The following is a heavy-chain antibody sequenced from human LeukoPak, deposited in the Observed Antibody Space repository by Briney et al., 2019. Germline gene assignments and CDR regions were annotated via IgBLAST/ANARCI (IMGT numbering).Heavy chain of an antibody. V-gene: IGHV3-23*01. Sequence: GGSLRLSCAASGFTFSSYAMSWVRQAPGKGLEWISAILGSGDTTHYAESVKGRFTISRDNSTYTVYLQMNSLSAEDTALYYCAKVRYYDSHHGFDLWGQGTLVTVSP. CDR1: GFTFSSYA. J-gene: IGHJ3*01. D-gene: IGHD3-22*01. CDR2: ILGSGDTT. CDR3: AKVRYYDSHHGFDL.